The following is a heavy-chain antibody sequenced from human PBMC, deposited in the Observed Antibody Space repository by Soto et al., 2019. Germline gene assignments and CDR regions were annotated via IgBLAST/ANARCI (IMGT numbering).Heavy chain of an antibody. Sequence: QVQLVQSGAEVKKSGSSVKVSCTASRGILNYKTLSWVRQAPGQGLEWLGRVIPMVEMSSYAQKFQGRVTITADKSTSTVYMVLTNLRSEDTAVYFCATNYGSGSTHFDSWGQGTLVTVS. CDR3: ATNYGSGSTHFDS. J-gene: IGHJ4*02. CDR1: RGILNYKT. V-gene: IGHV1-69*02. D-gene: IGHD3-10*01. CDR2: VIPMVEMS.